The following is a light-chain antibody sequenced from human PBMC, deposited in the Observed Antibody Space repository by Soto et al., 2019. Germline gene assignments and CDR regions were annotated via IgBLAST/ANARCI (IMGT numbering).Light chain of an antibody. Sequence: DAVMTQSPDSLAVSLGERATINCKSSQSVLNRSKNKSYLAWYQQKPGQPPKLLLSWASTRESGVPDRFSGSGSGTDFTLTISSLQAEDVAVYYCQQYYSSPFTFGPGTKVEIK. J-gene: IGKJ3*01. CDR3: QQYYSSPFT. CDR1: QSVLNRSKNKSY. CDR2: WAS. V-gene: IGKV4-1*01.